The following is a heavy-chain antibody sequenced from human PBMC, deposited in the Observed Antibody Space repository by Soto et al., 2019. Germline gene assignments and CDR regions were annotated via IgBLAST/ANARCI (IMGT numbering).Heavy chain of an antibody. Sequence: EVQLVESGGDWVQPGGSLRLSCAASGFTFSSHWMHWVRRVPGKGLVWVSHINTDGGITGYADSVKGRFTISRDNAKNTLYLQMNGLRVEDTSVYYCTREAGYCRRTSCYRRAFDSWGQGTMVTVSS. CDR3: TREAGYCRRTSCYRRAFDS. V-gene: IGHV3-74*01. J-gene: IGHJ3*02. CDR1: GFTFSSHW. D-gene: IGHD2-2*01. CDR2: INTDGGIT.